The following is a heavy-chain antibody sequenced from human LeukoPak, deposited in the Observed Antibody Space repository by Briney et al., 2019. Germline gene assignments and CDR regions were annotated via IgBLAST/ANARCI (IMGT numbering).Heavy chain of an antibody. V-gene: IGHV3-23*01. D-gene: IGHD5-18*01. CDR2: ISGSGGST. CDR3: AKDYNYSYGPTPLGY. J-gene: IGHJ4*02. CDR1: GFTFSSYA. Sequence: GGSLRLSCAASGFTFSSYAMSWVRRAPGKGLEWVSAISGSGGSTYYADSVKGRFIISRDNSKNTLYLQMNSLRAEDTAVYYCAKDYNYSYGPTPLGYWGQGTLVTVSS.